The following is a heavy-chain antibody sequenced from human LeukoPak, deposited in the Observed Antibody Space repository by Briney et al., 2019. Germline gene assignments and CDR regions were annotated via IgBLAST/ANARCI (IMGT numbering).Heavy chain of an antibody. CDR3: AKEYSGYDFDY. V-gene: IGHV3-23*01. CDR2: TSGSGVNS. Sequence: GGSLRLSCAASGFTFRTYWMSWVRQAPGKGLEWVAATSGSGVNSYYADSVRGRFTISRDNSQNTLYLQMDSLRAEDTALYYCAKEYSGYDFDYWGQGTLVTVSS. D-gene: IGHD5-12*01. CDR1: GFTFRTYW. J-gene: IGHJ4*02.